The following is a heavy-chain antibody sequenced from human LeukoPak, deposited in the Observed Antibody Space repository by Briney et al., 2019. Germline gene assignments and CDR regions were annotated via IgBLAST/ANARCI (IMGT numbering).Heavy chain of an antibody. Sequence: PGRSLRLSCAASGFTFSSYAMHWVRQAAGQGLEWVAVISFYVTNKYYADYVKGRFTISRDNSKNTLYLQMNILTDEDTAVYYCARAPTPMTTVTTLGYWGQGTLVTVSS. CDR1: GFTFSSYA. CDR2: ISFYVTNK. V-gene: IGHV3-30-3*01. J-gene: IGHJ4*02. CDR3: ARAPTPMTTVTTLGY. D-gene: IGHD4-17*01.